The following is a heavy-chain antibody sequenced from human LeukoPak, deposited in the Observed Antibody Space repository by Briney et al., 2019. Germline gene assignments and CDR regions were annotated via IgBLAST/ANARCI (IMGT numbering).Heavy chain of an antibody. D-gene: IGHD6-6*01. CDR2: IQSDGSNK. Sequence: GGSLRLSCAASRFTLSSYGMHWVRQAPGKGLEWVAFIQSDGSNKYYADSVKGRFTISRDNSKNTLYLQMNSLRAEDTAVYYCAKGLWRNSSSTECFQDWGQGTLVTVSS. V-gene: IGHV3-30*02. CDR1: RFTLSSYG. J-gene: IGHJ1*01. CDR3: AKGLWRNSSSTECFQD.